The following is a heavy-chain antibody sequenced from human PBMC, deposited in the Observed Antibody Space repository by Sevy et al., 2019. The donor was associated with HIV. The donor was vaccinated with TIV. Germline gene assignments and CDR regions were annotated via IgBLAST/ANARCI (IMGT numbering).Heavy chain of an antibody. D-gene: IGHD6-19*01. J-gene: IGHJ4*02. CDR1: GYTFTGYY. Sequence: ASVKVSCKASGYTFTGYYMHWVRQAPGQGLEWMGWINPNSGGTNYAQKFQGRVTMTRDTSISTAYMELSRLRSDDTAVYYCARDLLAVAGTTPFDYWGRGTLVTVS. CDR3: ARDLLAVAGTTPFDY. V-gene: IGHV1-2*02. CDR2: INPNSGGT.